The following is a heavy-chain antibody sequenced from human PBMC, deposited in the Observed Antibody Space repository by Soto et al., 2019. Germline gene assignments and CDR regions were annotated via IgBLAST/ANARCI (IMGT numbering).Heavy chain of an antibody. J-gene: IGHJ4*02. V-gene: IGHV4-30-2*01. D-gene: IGHD4-17*01. Sequence: SETLSLTFAVSGGSISSGGYSWSWFRQPPGKGLEWIGYIYHSGSTYYNPSLKSRVTISVDRSKNQFSLKLSSVTAADTAVYYCASGLVTTLHYWGQGTLVTVSS. CDR2: IYHSGST. CDR1: GGSISSGGYS. CDR3: ASGLVTTLHY.